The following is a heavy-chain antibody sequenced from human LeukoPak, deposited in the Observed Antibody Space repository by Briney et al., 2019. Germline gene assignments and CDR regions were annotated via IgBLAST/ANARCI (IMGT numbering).Heavy chain of an antibody. V-gene: IGHV4-34*01. Sequence: SETLSLTCTVSGGSISSYYWSWIRQPPGKGLEWIGEINHSGSTNYNPSLKSRVTISVDTSKNQFSLKLSSVTAADTAVYYCASEDSTVTTSYYFDYWGQGTLVTVPS. CDR3: ASEDSTVTTSYYFDY. CDR2: INHSGST. J-gene: IGHJ4*02. D-gene: IGHD4-17*01. CDR1: GGSISSYY.